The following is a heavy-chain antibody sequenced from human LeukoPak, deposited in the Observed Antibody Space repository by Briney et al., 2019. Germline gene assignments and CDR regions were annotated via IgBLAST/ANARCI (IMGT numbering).Heavy chain of an antibody. D-gene: IGHD3-22*01. CDR2: IYYSGST. Sequence: PSETLSLTCTVSGGSISSSSYYWGWIRQPPGKGLEWIGRIYYSGSTYYNPSLKSRVTISVDTSKNQFSLKLSSVTAADTAVYYCARGAYYYDSSGFGLVDYWGQGTLVTVSS. CDR3: ARGAYYYDSSGFGLVDY. J-gene: IGHJ4*02. CDR1: GGSISSSSYY. V-gene: IGHV4-39*07.